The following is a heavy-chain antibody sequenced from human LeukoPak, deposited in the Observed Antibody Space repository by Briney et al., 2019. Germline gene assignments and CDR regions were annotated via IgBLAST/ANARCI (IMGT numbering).Heavy chain of an antibody. CDR1: GYSISSGYY. CDR3: ARQGGYDSSGYLDF. V-gene: IGHV4-38-2*01. CDR2: IYHSGST. J-gene: IGHJ4*02. D-gene: IGHD3-22*01. Sequence: PSETLSLTCAVSGYSISSGYYWGWIRQPPGKGLEWIGSIYHSGSTHYNPSLKSRVTISVDTSKNQFSLKLSSVTAADTAVYYCARQGGYDSSGYLDFWGQGTLVTVSS.